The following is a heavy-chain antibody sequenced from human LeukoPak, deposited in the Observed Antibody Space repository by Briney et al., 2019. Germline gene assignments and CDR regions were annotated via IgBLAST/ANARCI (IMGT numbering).Heavy chain of an antibody. J-gene: IGHJ4*02. Sequence: PSETLSLTCAVSGYSISSSSYYWGWIRQPPGKGLEWIGSIYYSGSTYYNPSLKSRVTISVDTSKNQFSLKLSSVTAADTAVYYCAGTVEMATTSFDYWGQGTLVTVSS. CDR2: IYYSGST. CDR3: AGTVEMATTSFDY. CDR1: GYSISSSSYY. V-gene: IGHV4-39*01. D-gene: IGHD5-24*01.